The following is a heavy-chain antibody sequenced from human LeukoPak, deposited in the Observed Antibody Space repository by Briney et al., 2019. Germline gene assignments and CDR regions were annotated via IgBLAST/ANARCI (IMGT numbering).Heavy chain of an antibody. J-gene: IGHJ4*02. Sequence: SETLSLTCTVSGDSISSYYWSWIRQPPGKGLEWIGYIYYSGSANYNPSLKSRVTISADTSKNHFSLKLSSVTAADTAVYYCARHSRSYYDFDYWGQGTLVTVSS. CDR2: IYYSGSA. D-gene: IGHD1-26*01. V-gene: IGHV4-59*08. CDR3: ARHSRSYYDFDY. CDR1: GDSISSYY.